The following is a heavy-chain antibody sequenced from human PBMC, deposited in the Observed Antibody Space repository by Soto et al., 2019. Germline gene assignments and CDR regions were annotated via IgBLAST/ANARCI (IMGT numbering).Heavy chain of an antibody. CDR1: GYTFTSDG. V-gene: IGHV1-18*01. CDR3: ARDFAVGLVDD. CDR2: ISAYTGNT. J-gene: IGHJ4*02. D-gene: IGHD6-19*01. Sequence: QVQLVQSGAEVKKPGASVKVSCKASGYTFTSDGISWVRQAPGQGLEWMGWISAYTGNTKSAQKLQGRVTMTTDTSTSIADMELRRLRSDATAVSYRARDFAVGLVDDWGQGTLVTVSS.